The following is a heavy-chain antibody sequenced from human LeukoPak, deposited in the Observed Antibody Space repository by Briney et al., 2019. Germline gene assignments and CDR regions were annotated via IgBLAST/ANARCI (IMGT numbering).Heavy chain of an antibody. J-gene: IGHJ4*02. CDR2: ISGSGGST. CDR3: AKAYYPNQKIQLWKEGYFDY. Sequence: GGSLRLSCAASGFTFSSYAMSWVRQAPGKGLEWVSAISGSGGSTYYADSVKGRFTISRDNSKNTLYLQMNSLRAEDTAVYYCAKAYYPNQKIQLWKEGYFDYWGQGTLVTVSS. V-gene: IGHV3-23*01. CDR1: GFTFSSYA. D-gene: IGHD5-18*01.